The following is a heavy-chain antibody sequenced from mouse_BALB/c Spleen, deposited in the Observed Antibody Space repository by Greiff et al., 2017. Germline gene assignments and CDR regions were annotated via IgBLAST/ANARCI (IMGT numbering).Heavy chain of an antibody. V-gene: IGHV5-6-5*01. D-gene: IGHD2-2*01. J-gene: IGHJ4*01. CDR3: ARLWLRAMDY. CDR2: ISSGGST. CDR1: GFTFSSYA. Sequence: EVKVVESGGGLVKPGGSLKLSCAASGFTFSSYAMSWVRQTPEKRLEWVASISSGGSTYYPDSVKGRFTISRDNARNILYLQMSSLRSEDTAMYYCARLWLRAMDYWGQGTSVTVSS.